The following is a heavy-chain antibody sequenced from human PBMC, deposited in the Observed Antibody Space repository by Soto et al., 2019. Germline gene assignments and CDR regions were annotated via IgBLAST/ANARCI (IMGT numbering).Heavy chain of an antibody. J-gene: IGHJ4*02. CDR3: ARASHELIAARFDY. V-gene: IGHV4-34*01. Sequence: ASETLSLTCAVYGGSFSGYYWSWIRQPPGKGLEWIGEINHSGSTNYNPSLKSRVTISVDTSKNQFSLKLSSVTAADTAVYYCARASHELIAARFDYWGQGTLVTVSS. CDR1: GGSFSGYY. D-gene: IGHD6-6*01. CDR2: INHSGST.